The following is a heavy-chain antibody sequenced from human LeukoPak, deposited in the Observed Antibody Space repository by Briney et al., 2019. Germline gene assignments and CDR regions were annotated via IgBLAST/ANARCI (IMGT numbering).Heavy chain of an antibody. J-gene: IGHJ4*02. Sequence: PGESLRLSCAASGVTFSSYAMSWVRQAPGKGLEWVSAISGSGDRTYYGDSVKGRFTISRDNSKSTLSMQMHSLRAEHPAVYHCAKTDYYDILTGYCFDYWGQGTLVTVSS. D-gene: IGHD3-9*01. CDR2: ISGSGDRT. CDR1: GVTFSSYA. CDR3: AKTDYYDILTGYCFDY. V-gene: IGHV3-23*01.